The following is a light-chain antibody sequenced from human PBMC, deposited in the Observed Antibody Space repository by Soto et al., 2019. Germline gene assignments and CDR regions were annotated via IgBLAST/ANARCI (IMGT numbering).Light chain of an antibody. CDR2: GNS. V-gene: IGLV1-40*01. CDR3: QSYDSSLWGV. CDR1: SSNIGAGYD. J-gene: IGLJ1*01. Sequence: QSVLTQPPSVSGAPGQRVTISCTGSSSNIGAGYDVHWYQQLPGTAPKLLIYGNSNRPSGVPDRFSGSKSGTSASLAITGLQAEDEADYYCQSYDSSLWGVFGTGTKVTVL.